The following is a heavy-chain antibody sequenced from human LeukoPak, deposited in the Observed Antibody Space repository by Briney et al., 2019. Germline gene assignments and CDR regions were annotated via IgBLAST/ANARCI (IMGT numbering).Heavy chain of an antibody. CDR3: AHNTIFGVVTYFDY. D-gene: IGHD3-3*01. J-gene: IGHJ4*02. CDR2: ISGSGGST. Sequence: SGGSLRLSCAASGFTFSSYAMSWVRQAPGEGLEWVSAISGSGGSTYYADSVKGRFTISRDNSKNTLYLQMNSLRAEDTAVYYCAHNTIFGVVTYFDYWGQGTLVTVSS. V-gene: IGHV3-23*01. CDR1: GFTFSSYA.